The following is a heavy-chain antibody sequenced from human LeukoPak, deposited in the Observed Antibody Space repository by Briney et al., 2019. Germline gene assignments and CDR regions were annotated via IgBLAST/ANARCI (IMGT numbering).Heavy chain of an antibody. V-gene: IGHV3-7*03. CDR2: IQQDGSDK. CDR1: GFTFSHYW. D-gene: IGHD4/OR15-4a*01. J-gene: IGHJ6*04. Sequence: AGTLRFSCAASGFTFSHYWLRWVRQAPGQGLVWWANIQQDGSDKDYVVSVKRRFTMSRDNAKNSLYLQMNRLRAEETADYCCARGRCARGYGMGDWGKGTTVTVSS. CDR3: ARGRCARGYGMGD.